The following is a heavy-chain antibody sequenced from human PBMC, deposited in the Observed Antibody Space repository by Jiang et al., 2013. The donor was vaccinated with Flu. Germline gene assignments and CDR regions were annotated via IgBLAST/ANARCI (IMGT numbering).Heavy chain of an antibody. CDR2: ISSSSSYI. J-gene: IGHJ4*02. V-gene: IGHV3-21*01. CDR1: GFTFSSYS. D-gene: IGHD5-24*01. Sequence: GSLRLSCAASGFTFSSYSMNWVRQAPGKGLEWVSSISSSSSYIYYAGSVKGRFTISRDNAKNSLYLQMNSLRAEDTAVYYCASKLPTNAFDYWGQGTLVTVSS. CDR3: ASKLPTNAFDY.